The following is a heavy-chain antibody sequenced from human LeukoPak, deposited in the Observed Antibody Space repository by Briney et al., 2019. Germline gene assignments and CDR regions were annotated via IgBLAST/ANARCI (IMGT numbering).Heavy chain of an antibody. Sequence: GGSLRPSCVASGFTVSSNYMNWVRQAPGKGLAWVSIIYSGERTYYADSVKGRFTISRDTSKNTLYLHMNSLRAEDTGMYYCARDNSGSIDYWGQGTLVTVSS. CDR1: GFTVSSNY. CDR2: IYSGERT. D-gene: IGHD1-1*01. CDR3: ARDNSGSIDY. J-gene: IGHJ4*02. V-gene: IGHV3-53*01.